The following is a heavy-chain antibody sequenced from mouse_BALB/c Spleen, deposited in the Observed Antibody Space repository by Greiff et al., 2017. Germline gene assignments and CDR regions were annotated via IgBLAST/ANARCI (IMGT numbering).Heavy chain of an antibody. J-gene: IGHJ4*01. V-gene: IGHV1-5*01. CDR3: TRGPSTVVEEAMDY. D-gene: IGHD1-1*01. Sequence: EVQLQESGTVLARPGASVKMSCKASGYTFTSYWMHWVKQRPGQGLEWIGAIYPGNSDTSYNQKFKGKAKLTAVTSTSTAYMELSSLTNEDSAVYYCTRGPSTVVEEAMDYWGQGTSVTVSS. CDR2: IYPGNSDT. CDR1: GYTFTSYW.